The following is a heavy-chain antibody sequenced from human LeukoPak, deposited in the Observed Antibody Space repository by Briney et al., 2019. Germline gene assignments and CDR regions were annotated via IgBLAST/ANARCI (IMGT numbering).Heavy chain of an antibody. D-gene: IGHD2-15*01. CDR3: ARDVTRQVMDV. CDR1: GGSISSNNW. Sequence: PSETLSLTCAVSGGSISSNNWWSWVRQPPGKGLEWIGEVYHSGSTSYNPSLLSRVTIPVDKSKNQFSLEMRSVTAADTAVYYCARDVTRQVMDVWGQGTTVTVSS. V-gene: IGHV4-4*02. J-gene: IGHJ6*02. CDR2: VYHSGST.